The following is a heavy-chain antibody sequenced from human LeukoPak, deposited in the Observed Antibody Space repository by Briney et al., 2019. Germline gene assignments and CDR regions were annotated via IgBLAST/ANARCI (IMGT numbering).Heavy chain of an antibody. Sequence: ASVKVSCKTSGYTFTGYDMHWVRQAPGQGLEWMGWINPNSGGTNYAQKFQGRVTMTRDTSISTAYMELSRLRSDDTAVYYCARDLSFARDRTFDIWGQGTMVTVSS. J-gene: IGHJ3*02. CDR1: GYTFTGYD. CDR2: INPNSGGT. CDR3: ARDLSFARDRTFDI. V-gene: IGHV1-2*02. D-gene: IGHD2-15*01.